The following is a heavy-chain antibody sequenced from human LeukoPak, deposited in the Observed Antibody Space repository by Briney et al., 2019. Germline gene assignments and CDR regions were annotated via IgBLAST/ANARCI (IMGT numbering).Heavy chain of an antibody. J-gene: IGHJ4*02. D-gene: IGHD2-15*01. CDR2: ISYDVSNK. CDR1: GFTFSSYA. CDR3: ARDHINIVVVVAAIGPCDY. V-gene: IGHV3-30*04. Sequence: GGSLRLSCAASGFTFSSYAMHWVRQAPGKGLEWLAVISYDVSNKYYADSVKGRFTISRDNSKNTLYLQMNSLRAEDTAVYYCARDHINIVVVVAAIGPCDYWGQGTLVTVSS.